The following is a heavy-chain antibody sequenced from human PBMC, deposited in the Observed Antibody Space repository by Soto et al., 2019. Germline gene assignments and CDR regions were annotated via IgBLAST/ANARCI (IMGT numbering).Heavy chain of an antibody. V-gene: IGHV3-21*01. CDR1: GFIFSNYN. CDR3: ARVQAVAALYGSDV. Sequence: EVQLVESGGGLVKPGGSLRLSCAASGFIFSNYNINWVRQAPGKGLEWVSSIGTSSSYIYYADSVKGRFTISRDNAKNSPYLQMNSLRAEDTAVYYCARVQAVAALYGSDVWGQGTTVTVSS. D-gene: IGHD6-19*01. CDR2: IGTSSSYI. J-gene: IGHJ6*02.